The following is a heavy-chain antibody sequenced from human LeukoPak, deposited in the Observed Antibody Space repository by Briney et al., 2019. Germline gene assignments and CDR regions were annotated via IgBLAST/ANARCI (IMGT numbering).Heavy chain of an antibody. Sequence: PGGSLRLSCAASGFSFSAYWMAWVRQAPGTGLEWVANINPAGRETYYVDPVKGRFSISRDNAKNLVYLQMNSLRAEDTAVYHCARFGYVAAVDVWGQGTPVTVS. D-gene: IGHD2-15*01. CDR3: ARFGYVAAVDV. CDR2: INPAGRET. V-gene: IGHV3-7*01. J-gene: IGHJ4*02. CDR1: GFSFSAYW.